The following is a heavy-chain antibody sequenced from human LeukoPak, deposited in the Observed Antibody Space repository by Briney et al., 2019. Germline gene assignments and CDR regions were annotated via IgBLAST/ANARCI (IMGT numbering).Heavy chain of an antibody. V-gene: IGHV1-18*01. Sequence: ASVKVSCKASGYTFTIYGISWVRQAPGQGLEWMGWISAYNGNTNYAQKLQGRGTMTTDTSTSTAYMELRSLRSDDTAVYYCARTVGGATDFDYWGQGTLVTVSS. CDR3: ARTVGGATDFDY. D-gene: IGHD1-26*01. CDR1: GYTFTIYG. J-gene: IGHJ4*02. CDR2: ISAYNGNT.